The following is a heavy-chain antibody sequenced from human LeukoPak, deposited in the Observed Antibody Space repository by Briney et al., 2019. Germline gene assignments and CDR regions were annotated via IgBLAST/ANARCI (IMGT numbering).Heavy chain of an antibody. Sequence: SGGSLRLSCAACGFTFRSYGMHWVREAPDKGLEGVAVISYEGSNKYYADPVKGRFTIPTDTSKTSLYVQMHRLRAPDTAVYYCAKDPNLYRGNYDTYRGQGTPVTVSS. J-gene: IGHJ4*02. CDR3: AKDPNLYRGNYDTY. CDR2: ISYEGSNK. CDR1: GFTFRSYG. V-gene: IGHV3-30*18. D-gene: IGHD3-16*01.